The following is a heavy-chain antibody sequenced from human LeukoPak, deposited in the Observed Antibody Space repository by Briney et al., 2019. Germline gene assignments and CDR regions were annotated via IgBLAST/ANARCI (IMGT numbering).Heavy chain of an antibody. V-gene: IGHV1-69*01. CDR1: GGTFSSYA. CDR2: IIPIFGTA. Sequence: SVKVSCKASGGTFSSYAISWVRQAPGQGLEWMGGIIPIFGTANYAQKFQGRVTITADESTSTAYMELSSLRSEDAAVYYCAGGEYSSSYPHYYYMDVWGKGTTVTVSS. CDR3: AGGEYSSSYPHYYYMDV. J-gene: IGHJ6*03. D-gene: IGHD6-6*01.